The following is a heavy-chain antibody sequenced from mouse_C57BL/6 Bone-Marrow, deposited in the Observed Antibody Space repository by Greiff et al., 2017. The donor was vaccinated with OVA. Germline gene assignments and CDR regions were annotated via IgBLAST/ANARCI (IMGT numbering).Heavy chain of an antibody. CDR2: IDPETGST. CDR1: GYTFTDYE. V-gene: IGHV1-15*01. Sequence: LVESGAELVRPGASVTLSCKASGYTFTDYEMHWVKQTPVHGLEWIGAIDPETGSTAYNQKFKGKAILTADKSSSTAYMELRSLTSEDSAVYYCTRPPYYYAMDYWGQGTAVTVSS. CDR3: TRPPYYYAMDY. J-gene: IGHJ4*01.